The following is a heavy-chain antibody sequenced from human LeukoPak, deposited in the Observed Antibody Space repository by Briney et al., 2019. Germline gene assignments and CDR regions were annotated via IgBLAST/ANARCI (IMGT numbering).Heavy chain of an antibody. J-gene: IGHJ4*02. CDR2: INPNSCGT. V-gene: IGHV1-2*02. Sequence: ASVKVSCKASEYTFTGYYMHWVRQAPGQGLEWMGWINPNSCGTNYAQKFQGRVTMTRDTSISTAYMELSRLRSDHTAVYYCARVPGCSSTSCYPTGDYWGQGTLVTVSS. D-gene: IGHD2-2*01. CDR1: EYTFTGYY. CDR3: ARVPGCSSTSCYPTGDY.